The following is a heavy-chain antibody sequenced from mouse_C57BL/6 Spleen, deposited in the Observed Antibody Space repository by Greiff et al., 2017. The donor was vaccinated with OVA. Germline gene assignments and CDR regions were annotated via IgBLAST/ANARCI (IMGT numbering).Heavy chain of an antibody. CDR3: ARDNYSNLVDY. Sequence: VQLQQSGPGLVKPSQSLSLTCSVTGFSITSGSYWNWLRPFPGNKLEWMGYISYDGSNYYNPSLKNRISITRDTSKNPFFLKLKSVTTEDTATYYCARDNYSNLVDYWGQGTTLTVAS. D-gene: IGHD2-5*01. V-gene: IGHV3-6*01. CDR2: ISYDGSN. CDR1: GFSITSGSY. J-gene: IGHJ2*01.